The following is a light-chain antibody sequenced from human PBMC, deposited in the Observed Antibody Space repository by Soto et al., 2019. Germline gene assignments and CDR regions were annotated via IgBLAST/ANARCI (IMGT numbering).Light chain of an antibody. J-gene: IGKJ1*01. CDR2: GAN. Sequence: DIQSTQSPSSLSASVGDRITITCRSSQSISRYLNWYQQRPGTAPKVLIFGANSLQSGVPSRFSGSGSGTEFTLTISSLQPEDFATYYCQQNYGTPGTFGQGTKVDIK. V-gene: IGKV1-39*01. CDR1: QSISRY. CDR3: QQNYGTPGT.